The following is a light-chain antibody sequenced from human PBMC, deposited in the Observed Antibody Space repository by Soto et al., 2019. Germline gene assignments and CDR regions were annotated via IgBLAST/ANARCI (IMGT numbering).Light chain of an antibody. CDR3: QQRSNWPPEIT. J-gene: IGKJ5*01. V-gene: IGKV3-11*01. CDR2: DAS. CDR1: QSVTSSY. Sequence: EIVMIQSPATLSLSPGERATLSCRASQSVTSSYLAWYQQKPGQAPRLLIYDASNRATGVPARFSGSGSGTDFTLTVSSLEPEDFALYYCQQRSNWPPEITFGQGTRLE.